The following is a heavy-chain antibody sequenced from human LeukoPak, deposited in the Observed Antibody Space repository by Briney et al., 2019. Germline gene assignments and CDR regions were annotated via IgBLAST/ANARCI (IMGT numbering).Heavy chain of an antibody. V-gene: IGHV3-21*01. CDR3: ARAIAAQYYFDY. CDR2: ISSSSSYI. D-gene: IGHD6-6*01. Sequence: GGSLRLSCAASGFTFSSYAMSWVRQAPGKGLEWVPSISSSSSYIYYADSVKGRFTISRDNAKNSLYLQMNSLRAEDTAVYYCARAIAAQYYFDYWGQGTLVTVSS. J-gene: IGHJ4*02. CDR1: GFTFSSYA.